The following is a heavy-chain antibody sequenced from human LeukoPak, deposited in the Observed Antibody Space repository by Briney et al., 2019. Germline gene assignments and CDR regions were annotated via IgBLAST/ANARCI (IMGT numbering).Heavy chain of an antibody. CDR1: GCTFTSYY. CDR3: ARDGGGYYYDSSGYYPPDY. V-gene: IGHV1-46*01. Sequence: ASAKVSCKASGCTFTSYYMHLVLQAPGQGLEWMGITNPSGGSTRFGQKFQGCVTMNRDTSKNQFSLTLTSVPAADTAVYYCARDGGGYYYDSSGYYPPDYWGQGTLVTVSS. CDR2: TNPSGGST. D-gene: IGHD3-22*01. J-gene: IGHJ4*02.